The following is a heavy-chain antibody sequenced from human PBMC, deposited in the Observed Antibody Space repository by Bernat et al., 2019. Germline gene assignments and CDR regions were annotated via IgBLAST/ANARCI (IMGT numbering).Heavy chain of an antibody. J-gene: IGHJ4*02. V-gene: IGHV3-48*03. CDR2: ISSSGSTI. CDR3: ARDLQMVHFDY. CDR1: GFTFSSYE. D-gene: IGHD3-10*01. Sequence: EVQLVESGGGLVQPGGSLRLSCAASGFTFSSYEMNWVRQAPGKGLEWVSYISSSGSTIYYADSVKGRFTISRDNAKTSLYLQMNSMRAEDTAVYYCARDLQMVHFDYWGQGTLVTVSS.